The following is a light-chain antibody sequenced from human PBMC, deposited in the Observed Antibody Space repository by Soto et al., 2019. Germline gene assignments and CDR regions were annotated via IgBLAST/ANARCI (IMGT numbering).Light chain of an antibody. CDR2: RTN. Sequence: QTVVTQEPSFSVSPGGTVTLTCGLHSDSVSISHYPSWYQQIPGLTPRTLIYRTNTRSSGVPGRFSGSILGNKAALTITGAQADDESDYYCALYMGSGIWVFGGGTKLTVL. V-gene: IGLV8-61*01. J-gene: IGLJ3*02. CDR3: ALYMGSGIWV. CDR1: SDSVSISHY.